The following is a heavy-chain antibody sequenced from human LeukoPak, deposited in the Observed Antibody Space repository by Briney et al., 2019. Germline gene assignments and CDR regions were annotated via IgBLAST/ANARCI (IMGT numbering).Heavy chain of an antibody. CDR3: TSGPLTGTTNY. CDR1: GFSFSDHS. V-gene: IGHV3-30*04. CDR2: ISYDGSDK. D-gene: IGHD1-7*01. Sequence: GGSLRLSCAASGFSFSDHSMHWVRQAPGKGLEWVTVISYDGSDKFYTDSVKGRFLISRDNSKNTLYLQMSSLKTEDTAVYYCTSGPLTGTTNYWGQGTLVTVSS. J-gene: IGHJ4*02.